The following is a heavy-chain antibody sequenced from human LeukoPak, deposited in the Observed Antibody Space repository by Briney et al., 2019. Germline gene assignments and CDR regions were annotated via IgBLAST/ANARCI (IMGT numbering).Heavy chain of an antibody. J-gene: IGHJ4*02. Sequence: ASVKVSCKVSGYTLTELSMHWVRQAPGKGLEWMGGFDPEDGETIYAQKFQGRVTMTEDTSTDTAYMELSSLRSEDTAVYYCATERGRLWFGELLPGYWGQGTLVTVSS. CDR1: GYTLTELS. CDR2: FDPEDGET. V-gene: IGHV1-24*01. D-gene: IGHD3-10*01. CDR3: ATERGRLWFGELLPGY.